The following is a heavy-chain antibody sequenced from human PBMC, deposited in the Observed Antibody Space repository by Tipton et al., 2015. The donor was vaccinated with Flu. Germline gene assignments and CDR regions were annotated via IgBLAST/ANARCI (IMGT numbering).Heavy chain of an antibody. CDR2: VSFDGKNK. V-gene: IGHV3-30*03. CDR1: GFTFTNYA. D-gene: IGHD5-12*01. J-gene: IGHJ6*02. CDR3: ARDGTWESGYDYYYYYYGMDV. Sequence: SLRLSCAASGFTFTNYAMHWVRQAPGKGLEWVALVSFDGKNKFYVDSVRGRFTIYRDNSKNTLYMQMNSLRVEDTAVYYCARDGTWESGYDYYYYYYGMDVWGQGTTVTVSS.